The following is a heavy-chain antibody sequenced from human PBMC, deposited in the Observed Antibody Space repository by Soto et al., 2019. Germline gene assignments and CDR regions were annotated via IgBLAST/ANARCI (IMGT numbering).Heavy chain of an antibody. D-gene: IGHD3-3*01. CDR3: ARDDGRFLAVPYSYGMDV. CDR1: GYTFTGYY. J-gene: IGHJ6*02. Sequence: GASVKVSCKASGYTFTGYYMHWVRQAPRQGLEGMGWIHPNRGGPHYAQKLQGRGTMTRDTSISTAYMELTRLRSDDTAVYYCARDDGRFLAVPYSYGMDVWGQGTTVTV. V-gene: IGHV1-2*02. CDR2: IHPNRGGP.